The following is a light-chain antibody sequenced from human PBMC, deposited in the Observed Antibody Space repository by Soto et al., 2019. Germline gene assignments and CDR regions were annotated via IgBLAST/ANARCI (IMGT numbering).Light chain of an antibody. CDR3: KKDGSSPPHS. V-gene: IGKV3-20*01. CDR1: HSVSSSY. J-gene: IGKJ2*03. Sequence: EKVLTESPGTLPLPRGAIATLSCRASHSVSSSYVAGHQQKPGQSLRLLIYGASSRATGIPDRFRGSGSGTDFTLTISRQEHEDFAVDDCKKDGSSPPHSFGQGTNLEIK. CDR2: GAS.